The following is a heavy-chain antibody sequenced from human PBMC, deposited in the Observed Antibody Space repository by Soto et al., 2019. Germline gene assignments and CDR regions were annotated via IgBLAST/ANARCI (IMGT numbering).Heavy chain of an antibody. D-gene: IGHD3-10*01. CDR2: IYSSGST. V-gene: IGHV4-59*01. CDR3: ARERIWFGESDYYYDY. Sequence: SGTLSLTCTVSGDLFNQYDWSWIRQPPGKGLEWIGNIYSSGSTNYNPSLKSRVTISLGASKNQFSLKLGSVTAADTAVYCCARERIWFGESDYYYDYWGQGALVTVSS. CDR1: GDLFNQYD. J-gene: IGHJ4*02.